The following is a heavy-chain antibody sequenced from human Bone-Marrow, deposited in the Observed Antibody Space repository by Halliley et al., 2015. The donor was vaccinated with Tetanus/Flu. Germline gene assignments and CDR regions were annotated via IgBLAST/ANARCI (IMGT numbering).Heavy chain of an antibody. CDR3: ARDRPPPSNDWYFAP. Sequence: GIISPVDYYTGYSPAFQGRVIITMDTSTSTVFMELQSLKSDDTAMYYCARDRPPPSNDWYFAPWGQGTLVTVSP. D-gene: IGHD3-9*01. V-gene: IGHV1-46*01. CDR2: ISPVDYYT. J-gene: IGHJ5*02.